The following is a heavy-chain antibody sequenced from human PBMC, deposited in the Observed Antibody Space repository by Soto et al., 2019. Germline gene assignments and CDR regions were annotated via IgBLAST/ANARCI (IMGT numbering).Heavy chain of an antibody. V-gene: IGHV3-21*01. CDR1: GFTFSSYS. CDR3: ARERNGDYDRFDY. Sequence: EVQLVESGGGLVKPGGSLRLSCAASGFTFSSYSMNWVRQAPGKGLEWVSSISSSSSYIYYADSVKGRFTISRDNAKNSLYLQMNSLRAEDTAVYYCARERNGDYDRFDYWGQGTLVTGSS. J-gene: IGHJ4*02. CDR2: ISSSSSYI. D-gene: IGHD4-17*01.